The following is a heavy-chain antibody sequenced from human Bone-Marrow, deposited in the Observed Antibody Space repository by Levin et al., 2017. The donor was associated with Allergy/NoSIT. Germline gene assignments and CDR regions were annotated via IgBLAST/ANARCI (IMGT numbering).Heavy chain of an antibody. V-gene: IGHV3-48*01. CDR1: GFTFSSYS. Sequence: GESLKISCATSGFTFSSYSMNWVRQAPGKGLEWVSYINSSSGTIDYADSVKGRFTISRDNAKKSLYLQMSSLRVEDTAVYYCVRGLPDYWGQGTLVTVSS. J-gene: IGHJ4*02. CDR3: VRGLPDY. CDR2: INSSSGTI.